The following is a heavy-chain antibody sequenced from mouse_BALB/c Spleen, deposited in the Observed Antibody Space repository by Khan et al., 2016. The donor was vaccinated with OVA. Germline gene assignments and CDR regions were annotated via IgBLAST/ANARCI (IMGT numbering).Heavy chain of an antibody. V-gene: IGHV3-2*02. CDR3: AREGYDYDYAIDY. CDR1: GYSITSDYA. D-gene: IGHD2-4*01. CDR2: ISYSGST. Sequence: EVKLLESGPGLVKPSQSLSLTCTVTGYSITSDYAWNWIRQFPGNKLEWMGYISYSGSTSYNPSLKSRISITRDTSKNQFFLQLNSVTTEDTATYYCAREGYDYDYAIDYWGQGTSVTVSS. J-gene: IGHJ4*01.